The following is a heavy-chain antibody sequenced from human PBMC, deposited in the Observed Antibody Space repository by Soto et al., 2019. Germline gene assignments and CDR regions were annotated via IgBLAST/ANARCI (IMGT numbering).Heavy chain of an antibody. CDR2: IIPILGIA. J-gene: IGHJ4*02. CDR3: AREGAKRGAYYFDY. CDR1: GGTFSSYT. Sequence: QVQLVQSGAEVKKPGSSVKVSCKASGGTFSSYTISWVRQAPGQGLEWMGRIIPILGIANYAQKFQGRVTXXAXKXXSTAYMELSSLRSEDTAVYYCAREGAKRGAYYFDYWGQGTLVTVSS. D-gene: IGHD1-26*01. V-gene: IGHV1-69*08.